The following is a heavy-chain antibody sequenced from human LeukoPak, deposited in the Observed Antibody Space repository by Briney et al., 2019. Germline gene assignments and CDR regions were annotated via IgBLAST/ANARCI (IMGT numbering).Heavy chain of an antibody. V-gene: IGHV3-11*01. D-gene: IGHD6-19*01. Sequence: GGSLRLSCVGSGFNFSDYYMNWIRQSPGKGLEWISYMSSRSGIIYYADSVKGRFTISRDNARNSLYVQMNSLRVDDTAVYFCARSYPVADPRFDPWGQGTLVTVSS. CDR3: ARSYPVADPRFDP. CDR1: GFNFSDYY. J-gene: IGHJ5*02. CDR2: MSSRSGII.